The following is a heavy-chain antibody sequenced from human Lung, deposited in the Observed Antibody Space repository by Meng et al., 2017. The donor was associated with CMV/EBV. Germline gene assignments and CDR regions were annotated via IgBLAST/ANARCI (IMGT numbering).Heavy chain of an antibody. CDR1: AFTFSSYW. V-gene: IGHV3-7*01. D-gene: IGHD3-10*01. CDR3: ARVVDTSGSCYQSLPY. J-gene: IGHJ4*02. CDR2: IKQDGSQI. Sequence: SLCLXCIGSAFTFSSYWITCVRQAPGKGLEWVANIKQDGSQIYYVESVRGRFTISRDNARNSMYLQMNNLRAEDTALYYCARVVDTSGSCYQSLPYWGQGXLVTVSS.